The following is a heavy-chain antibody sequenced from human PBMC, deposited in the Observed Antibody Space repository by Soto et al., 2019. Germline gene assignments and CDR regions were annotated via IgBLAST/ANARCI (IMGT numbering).Heavy chain of an antibody. CDR3: ARGGYYDILTSYFDY. CDR2: IWYDGSNK. Sequence: QVQLVESGEGVVQPGRSLRLSCAASGFTFSSYGMHWVRQAPGKGLEWVAVIWYDGSNKYYADSVKGRFTISRDNSKNTLYLQMNSLRAEDTAVYYCARGGYYDILTSYFDYWGQGTLVTVSS. CDR1: GFTFSSYG. V-gene: IGHV3-33*01. D-gene: IGHD3-9*01. J-gene: IGHJ4*02.